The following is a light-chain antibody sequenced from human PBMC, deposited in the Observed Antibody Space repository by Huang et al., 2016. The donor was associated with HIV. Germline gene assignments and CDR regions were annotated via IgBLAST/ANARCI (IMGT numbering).Light chain of an antibody. J-gene: IGKJ1*01. CDR2: AAS. V-gene: IGKV3-15*01. CDR3: QQYNNWPRT. Sequence: EIVMTQSPATLSVSPGERATLPCRASQSVSSNVAWYQQKPGQAPRPLIYAASTRATGIPARFSCSWSGTEFTLTISSLQSEDFAVYYCQQYNNWPRTFGQGTKVEIK. CDR1: QSVSSN.